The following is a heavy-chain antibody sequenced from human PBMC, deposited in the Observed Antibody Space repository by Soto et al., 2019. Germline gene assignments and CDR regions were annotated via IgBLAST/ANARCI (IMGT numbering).Heavy chain of an antibody. J-gene: IGHJ3*01. V-gene: IGHV1-3*01. Sequence: QVQLVQSGAEVKKPGASVQVSCKASGYTFTSYAMHWVRQAPGQRLEWMGWINAGNGNTKYSQKFQGRVTITRDTSASTAYMELSSLRSEDTAVYYCAAAPVAGVWGDAVDLWGQGTRVTVSS. CDR1: GYTFTSYA. CDR3: AAAPVAGVWGDAVDL. D-gene: IGHD6-19*01. CDR2: INAGNGNT.